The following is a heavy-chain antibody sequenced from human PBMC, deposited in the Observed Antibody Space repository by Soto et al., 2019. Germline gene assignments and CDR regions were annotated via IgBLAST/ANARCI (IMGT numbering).Heavy chain of an antibody. CDR1: GGSISSVNYY. V-gene: IGHV4-30-4*01. J-gene: IGHJ4*01. Sequence: PSETLSLTGTVSGGSISSVNYYWSWIRQPPDKSLEWIGHIYNGGSTYNNPSLKSRGTISVDKSKNQFSLKLSSVSAADPAVDYCPRALLPAAAICYFAYWRHRPLVTGTS. CDR2: IYNGGST. CDR3: PRALLPAAAICYFAY. D-gene: IGHD2-15*01.